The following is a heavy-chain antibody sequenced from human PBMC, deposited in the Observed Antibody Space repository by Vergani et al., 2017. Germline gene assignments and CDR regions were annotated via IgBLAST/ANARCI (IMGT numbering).Heavy chain of an antibody. CDR2: ISGSGGSK. J-gene: IGHJ6*03. V-gene: IGHV3-23*01. CDR1: GFTFSSDA. Sequence: EVQLLESGGGLVKPGGSLRLSCAASGFTFSSDAMSWVRQAPGKGLEWVSAISGSGGSKYYADSVKGRFTISRDNYKNTLYLQMNSLRAEYTAVYYCAKARLVIPAAITGIRAFYYYYMDVWSKGTTVTVS. D-gene: IGHD2-2*01. CDR3: AKARLVIPAAITGIRAFYYYYMDV.